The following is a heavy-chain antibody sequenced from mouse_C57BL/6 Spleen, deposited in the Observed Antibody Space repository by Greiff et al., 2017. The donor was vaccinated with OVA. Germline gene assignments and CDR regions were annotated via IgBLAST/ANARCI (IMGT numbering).Heavy chain of an antibody. Sequence: QVQLQQPGAELVKPGASVKLSCKASGYTFTSYWMQWVKQRPGQGLEWIGEIDPSDSYINYNQKFKGKATLTVDTSSSTAYMQLSSLTSEDSAVYYCAPGRGGFDYWGQGTTLTVSS. V-gene: IGHV1-50*01. CDR2: IDPSDSYI. J-gene: IGHJ2*01. CDR3: APGRGGFDY. CDR1: GYTFTSYW.